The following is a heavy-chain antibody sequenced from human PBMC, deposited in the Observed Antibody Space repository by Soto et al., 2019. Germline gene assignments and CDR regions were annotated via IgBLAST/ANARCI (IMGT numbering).Heavy chain of an antibody. V-gene: IGHV1-24*01. Sequence: ASVKVSCKVSGYTLTELSMHWVRQAPGKGLEWMGGFDPEDGETIYAQKFQGRVTMTEDTSTDTAYMELSSLRSEDTAMYYCATDLKYSSGWYRGYYYYGMDVWGQGTTVTVS. CDR3: ATDLKYSSGWYRGYYYYGMDV. J-gene: IGHJ6*02. D-gene: IGHD6-19*01. CDR2: FDPEDGET. CDR1: GYTLTELS.